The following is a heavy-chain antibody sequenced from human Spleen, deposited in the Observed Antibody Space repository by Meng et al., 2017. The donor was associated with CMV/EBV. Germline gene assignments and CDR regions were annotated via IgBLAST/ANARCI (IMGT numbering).Heavy chain of an antibody. CDR1: GFTFDDFA. D-gene: IGHD2-21*02. CDR2: ISGNTGSI. V-gene: IGHV3-9*01. J-gene: IGHJ6*02. CDR3: TKGGGERVTFDAMDV. Sequence: SLKISCTASGFTFDDFAMHWVRQTPGEGLEWVSGISGNTGSIGYADSVKGRFTISRDNAKKTLSLQMNTLRAEDTALYYCTKGGGERVTFDAMDVWGQGTTVTVSS.